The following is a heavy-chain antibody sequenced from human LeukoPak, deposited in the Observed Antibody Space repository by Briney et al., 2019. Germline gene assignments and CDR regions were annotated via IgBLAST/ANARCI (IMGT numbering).Heavy chain of an antibody. Sequence: GGSLRLSCAASGFTFSSYAMSWVRQAPGKGLEWVSAISSSGGSTYYADSVKGRSTISRDNSKNTLYVQMNSLRAEDTAVYYCAKVRIVATSLFGYWGQGTLVTVSS. CDR3: AKVRIVATSLFGY. CDR1: GFTFSSYA. J-gene: IGHJ4*02. CDR2: ISSSGGST. D-gene: IGHD5-12*01. V-gene: IGHV3-23*01.